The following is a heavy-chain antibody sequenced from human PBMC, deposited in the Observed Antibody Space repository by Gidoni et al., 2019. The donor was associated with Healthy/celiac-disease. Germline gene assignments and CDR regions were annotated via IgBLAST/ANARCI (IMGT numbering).Heavy chain of an antibody. CDR3: HSYDSSGPDAFDI. V-gene: IGHV3-15*01. CDR1: GFTFSNAW. J-gene: IGHJ3*02. CDR2: IKSKTDGGTT. D-gene: IGHD3-22*01. Sequence: EVQLVESGGGLVKPGGSLRLSCAASGFTFSNAWMSWVRQAPGKGLEWVGRIKSKTDGGTTDYAAPVKGRFTISRDDSKNTLYLQMNSLKTEDTAVYYCHSYDSSGPDAFDIWGQGTMVTVSS.